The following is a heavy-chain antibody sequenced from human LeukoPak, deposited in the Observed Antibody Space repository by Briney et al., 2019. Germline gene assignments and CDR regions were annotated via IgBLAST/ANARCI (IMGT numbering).Heavy chain of an antibody. D-gene: IGHD3-22*01. CDR1: GGSISSSSYY. J-gene: IGHJ4*02. CDR2: IYYSGST. CDR3: ARVSYDSSGYNNDY. V-gene: IGHV4-39*07. Sequence: SETLSLTCTVSGGSISSSSYYWGWIRQPPGKGLEWIGSIYYSGSTYYNPSLKSRVTISVDTSKNQFSLKLSSVTAADTAVYYCARVSYDSSGYNNDYWGQGTLVTVSS.